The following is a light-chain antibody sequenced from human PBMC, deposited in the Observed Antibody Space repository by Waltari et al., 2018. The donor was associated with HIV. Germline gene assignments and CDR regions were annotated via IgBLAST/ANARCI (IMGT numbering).Light chain of an antibody. J-gene: IGLJ2*01. CDR2: DNT. Sequence: QSVLTQPPSVSGAPGQRVTISCTGNSSNIGAGYDVHWYQQLPGKAPKLLISDNTNRPPRVPDRFSGSKSGTSASLAITGLRAEDEADYYCQSYPASLTVSLIFGGGTRLTVL. CDR1: SSNIGAGYD. V-gene: IGLV1-40*01. CDR3: QSYPASLTVSLI.